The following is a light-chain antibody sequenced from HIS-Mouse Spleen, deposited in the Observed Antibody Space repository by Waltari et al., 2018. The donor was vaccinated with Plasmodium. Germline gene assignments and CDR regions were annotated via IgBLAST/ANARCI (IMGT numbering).Light chain of an antibody. CDR3: NSRDSSGNHLV. Sequence: SSELTQDPAVSVALGQTVRITCQGDSLRIYYANWYQQKPGQAPVIVIYGKNNRPSGIPDRFSGSSSGNTASLTITGAQAEDEADYYCNSRDSSGNHLVFGGGTKLTVL. V-gene: IGLV3-19*01. CDR2: GKN. CDR1: SLRIYY. J-gene: IGLJ2*01.